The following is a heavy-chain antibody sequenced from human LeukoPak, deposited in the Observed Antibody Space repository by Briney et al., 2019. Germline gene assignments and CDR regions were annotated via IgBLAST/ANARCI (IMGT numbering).Heavy chain of an antibody. D-gene: IGHD6-19*01. CDR3: VRGRYSSGWFKDKNWFDP. CDR2: INHSGRT. CDR1: GGSFSGYY. Sequence: SETLSLTCAVYGGSFSGYYWSWIRQPPGKGLEWIGEINHSGRTNYNPSLKSRVTISVDTSKNQFSLKLSSVTAADTAVYYFVRGRYSSGWFKDKNWFDPWGQGIPVTVSS. J-gene: IGHJ5*02. V-gene: IGHV4-34*01.